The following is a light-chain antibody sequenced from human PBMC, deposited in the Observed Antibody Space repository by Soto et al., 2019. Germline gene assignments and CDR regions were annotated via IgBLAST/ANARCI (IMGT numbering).Light chain of an antibody. Sequence: QSALTQPASVSGSPGQSITISCTGTSSDVVSYNLVSWYQQHPGKAPKLMIYEVSKRPSGVSNRFSGSKSGNTASLTISGLQAEDEADYYCCSYAGSSTFRVFGGGTKVTVL. CDR3: CSYAGSSTFRV. J-gene: IGLJ2*01. V-gene: IGLV2-23*02. CDR2: EVS. CDR1: SSDVVSYNL.